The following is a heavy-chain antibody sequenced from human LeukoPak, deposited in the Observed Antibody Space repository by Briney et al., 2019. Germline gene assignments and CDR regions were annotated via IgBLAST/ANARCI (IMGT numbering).Heavy chain of an antibody. CDR2: INAGNGNT. Sequence: ASVKVSCKASGYTFTSYAMHWVRQAPGQRLGWMGWINAGNGNTKYSQKFQGRVTITRDTSASTAYMELSSLRSEDTAVYYCAREELYYDSSGYYYNYWGQGTLVTVSS. D-gene: IGHD3-22*01. CDR1: GYTFTSYA. V-gene: IGHV1-3*01. J-gene: IGHJ4*02. CDR3: AREELYYDSSGYYYNY.